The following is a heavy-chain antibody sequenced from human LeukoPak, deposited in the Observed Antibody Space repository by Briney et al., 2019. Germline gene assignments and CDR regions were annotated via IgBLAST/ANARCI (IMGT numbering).Heavy chain of an antibody. V-gene: IGHV1-69*04. CDR3: ARGGPGYGSGWYGCVD. J-gene: IGHJ4*02. CDR1: GGTFSSYA. Sequence: SVKVSCKASGGTFSSYAISWVRQAPGQGLEWMGRIIPILGIANYAQKFQGRVTITADKSTSTAYMELSSLRSEDTAHYYCARGGPGYGSGWYGCVDWGQGTLVTVSS. D-gene: IGHD6-19*01. CDR2: IIPILGIA.